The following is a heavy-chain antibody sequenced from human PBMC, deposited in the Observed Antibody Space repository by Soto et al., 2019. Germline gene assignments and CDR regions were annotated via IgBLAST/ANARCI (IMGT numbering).Heavy chain of an antibody. V-gene: IGHV4-59*08. CDR1: GCSISSYY. CDR2: IYYSGST. D-gene: IGHD2-21*02. J-gene: IGHJ1*01. CDR3: ARHGPKGTFKYCGGDCYYFQH. Sequence: PSETLSLTCTFSGCSISSYYWSLIRQPPGKGLEWIGYIYYSGSTNYNPSLKSRVTISVDTSKNQFSLKLSSVTAADTAVYYCARHGPKGTFKYCGGDCYYFQHWGQGTLVTSPQ.